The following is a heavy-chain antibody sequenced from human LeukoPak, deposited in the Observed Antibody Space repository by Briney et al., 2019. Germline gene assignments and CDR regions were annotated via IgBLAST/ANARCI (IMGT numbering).Heavy chain of an antibody. J-gene: IGHJ4*02. D-gene: IGHD6-19*01. CDR1: GFTFSSYA. CDR2: ISGSGGSP. Sequence: GGSLRLSCAASGFTFSSYAMSWVRQAPGKGLEWVSAISGSGGSPYYADFVQGRFTISRDNSKNTLYLQMNSLRAEDTAVYYCEKKASSGLKGDFDYWGQGTLVTVSS. CDR3: EKKASSGLKGDFDY. V-gene: IGHV3-23*01.